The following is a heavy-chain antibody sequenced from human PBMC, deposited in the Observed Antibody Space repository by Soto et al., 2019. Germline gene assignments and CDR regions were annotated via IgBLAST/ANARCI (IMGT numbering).Heavy chain of an antibody. D-gene: IGHD3-10*01. V-gene: IGHV1-18*01. CDR1: GYTFTSYG. CDR3: ARVEGSGSYYSYGMDV. CDR2: ISAYNGNT. J-gene: IGHJ6*02. Sequence: GASVKVSCKASGYTFTSYGISWVRQAPGQGLEWMGWISAYNGNTNYAQKLQGRVTMTTDTSTSTAYMELRSLRSDDTAVYYCARVEGSGSYYSYGMDVWGQGTTVTVSS.